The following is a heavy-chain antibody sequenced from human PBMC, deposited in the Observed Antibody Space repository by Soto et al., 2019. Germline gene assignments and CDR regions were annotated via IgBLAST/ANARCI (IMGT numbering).Heavy chain of an antibody. CDR1: GFTFSSYA. D-gene: IGHD4-17*01. CDR2: ISYDGSNK. J-gene: IGHJ4*02. CDR3: ARGNYGDFSFDY. V-gene: IGHV3-30-3*01. Sequence: GGSLRLSCAASGFTFSSYAMHWVRQAPGKGLEWVAVISYDGSNKYYADSVKGRFTISRDNAKNSLYLQMNSLRAEDTAVYYCARGNYGDFSFDYWGQGTLVTVSS.